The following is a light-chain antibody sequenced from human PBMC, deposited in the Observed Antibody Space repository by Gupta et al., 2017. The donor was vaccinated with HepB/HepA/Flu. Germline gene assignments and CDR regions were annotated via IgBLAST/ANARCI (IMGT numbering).Light chain of an antibody. Sequence: QSALTQPRAVFGPPGQSAPISCTGTSSDVGGYNYVYWYQQHPGKAPKLMIYDVSKWPSGVPDRFSGSKSGNTASLTISGLQAEDEADYYCCSYAGGYTWVLGGGTRLTVL. CDR3: CSYAGGYTWV. V-gene: IGLV2-11*01. CDR1: SSDVGGYNY. CDR2: DVS. J-gene: IGLJ3*02.